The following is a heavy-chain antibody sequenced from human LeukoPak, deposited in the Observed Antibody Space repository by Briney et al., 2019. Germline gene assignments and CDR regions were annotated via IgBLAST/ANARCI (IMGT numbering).Heavy chain of an antibody. D-gene: IGHD5-18*01. V-gene: IGHV3-43*01. CDR3: AKAPTGTAMAFFDY. CDR2: LTWNGQIT. Sequence: GGSLRLSCVVSGFNLNDYTMHWVRQIPGKGLEWVALLTWNGQITSYGESVKGRLNISRDNSKNTLYLQMNSLRAEDAAVYYCAKAPTGTAMAFFDYWGQGTLVTVSS. J-gene: IGHJ4*02. CDR1: GFNLNDYT.